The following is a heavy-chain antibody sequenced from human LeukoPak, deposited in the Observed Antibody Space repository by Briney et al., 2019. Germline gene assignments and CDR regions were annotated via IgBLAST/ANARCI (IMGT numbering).Heavy chain of an antibody. V-gene: IGHV4-39*07. CDR2: IYYSGST. Sequence: SETLSLTCTVSGGSISSSSYYWGWIRQPPGKGLEWIGSIYYSGSTNYNPSLKSRVTISVDTSKNQFSLNLSSVTAADTAVCYCARRLYDIGPWFDPWGQGTLVTVSS. CDR1: GGSISSSSYY. J-gene: IGHJ5*02. CDR3: ARRLYDIGPWFDP. D-gene: IGHD3-16*01.